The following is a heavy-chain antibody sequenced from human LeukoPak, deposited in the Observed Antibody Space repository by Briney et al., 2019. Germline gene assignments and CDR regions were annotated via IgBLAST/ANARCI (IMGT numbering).Heavy chain of an antibody. Sequence: GGSLRLSCAASGFTLSRYSMNWVRQAPGKGLEWVSSISSGSSFMYYADSVKGRFTISRDNSKNTLYLQMNSLRAEDTAVYYCATRIYSGSYYWGQGTLVTVSS. J-gene: IGHJ4*02. CDR3: ATRIYSGSYY. V-gene: IGHV3-21*01. D-gene: IGHD1-26*01. CDR1: GFTLSRYS. CDR2: ISSGSSFM.